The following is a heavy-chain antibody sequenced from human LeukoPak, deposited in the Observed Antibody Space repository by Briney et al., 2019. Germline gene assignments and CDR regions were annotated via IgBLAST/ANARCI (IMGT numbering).Heavy chain of an antibody. D-gene: IGHD2-8*01. CDR2: AGNDGRIK. J-gene: IGHJ5*02. Sequence: GGSLRLSCAASGFTFTTRGMHWVRQAPGKGPQWVAFAGNDGRIKYNENSVEGRFTISRDNSKNTLYLQMNSLRPEDTAVYYCATTEGVTDKWLDPWGQGTQVIVSS. V-gene: IGHV3-30*02. CDR1: GFTFTTRG. CDR3: ATTEGVTDKWLDP.